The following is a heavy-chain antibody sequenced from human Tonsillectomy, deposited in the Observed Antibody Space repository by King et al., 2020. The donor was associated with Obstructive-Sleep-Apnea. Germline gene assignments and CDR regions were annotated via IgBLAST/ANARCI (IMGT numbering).Heavy chain of an antibody. D-gene: IGHD4-17*01. Sequence: QLQESGPGLVKPSETLSLTCTVSGYSISSGYYWGWIRQPPGKGLEWIGSIYHSGSTYYNPSLKSRVTISVDTSKNQFSLKLSSVTAADTAVYYCARDRDDYGDYYFDYWGQGTLVTVSS. CDR2: IYHSGST. CDR1: GYSISSGYY. J-gene: IGHJ4*02. V-gene: IGHV4-38-2*02. CDR3: ARDRDDYGDYYFDY.